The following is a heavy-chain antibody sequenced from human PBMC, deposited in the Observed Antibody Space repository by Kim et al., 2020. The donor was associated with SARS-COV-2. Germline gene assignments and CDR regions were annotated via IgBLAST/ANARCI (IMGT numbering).Heavy chain of an antibody. D-gene: IGHD3-22*01. CDR2: NK. J-gene: IGHJ4*02. CDR3: ARGEYYYDR. V-gene: IGHV3-30*01. Sequence: NKYYLDSVKGRFTISRDNSKNTLYLQMNSLRAEDTAVYYCARGEYYYDRWGQGTLVTVSS.